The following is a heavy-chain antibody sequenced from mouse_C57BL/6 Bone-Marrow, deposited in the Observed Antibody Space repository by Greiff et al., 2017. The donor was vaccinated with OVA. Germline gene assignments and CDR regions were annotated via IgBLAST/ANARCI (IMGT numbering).Heavy chain of an antibody. J-gene: IGHJ3*01. CDR3: AREGEAWFAY. Sequence: QVQLQQPGAELVKPGASVKLSCKASGYTFTSYWMHWVQQRPGQGLEWLGMIHPNSGSTNYTEKFKSKATLTVDTSSSTAYRQLSSLTSEDSAVDYCAREGEAWFAYWGQGTLVTVSA. CDR2: IHPNSGST. V-gene: IGHV1-64*01. CDR1: GYTFTSYW.